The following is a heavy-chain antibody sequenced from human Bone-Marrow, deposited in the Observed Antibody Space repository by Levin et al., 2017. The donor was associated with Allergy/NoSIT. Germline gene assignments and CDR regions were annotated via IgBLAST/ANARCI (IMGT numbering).Heavy chain of an antibody. CDR1: GGSISSSNYY. CDR3: ASYVVATRVDY. D-gene: IGHD5-12*01. V-gene: IGHV4-39*01. CDR2: IYYSGIT. Sequence: SQTLSLTCTVSGGSISSSNYYWGWIRQPPGKGLEWIGTIYYSGITYYNPSLKSRVTISVDTSKNQFSLKLSSVTAADTAVYYCASYVVATRVDYWGQGTLVTVSS. J-gene: IGHJ4*02.